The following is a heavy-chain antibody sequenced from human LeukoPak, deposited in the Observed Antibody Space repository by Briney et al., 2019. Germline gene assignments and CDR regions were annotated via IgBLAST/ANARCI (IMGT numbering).Heavy chain of an antibody. J-gene: IGHJ4*02. D-gene: IGHD4-11*01. Sequence: PGGSLRLSCAASGFTFSSYSMNWVRQAPGKGLELVSSISSSSSYIYYADSVKGRFTISRDNAKNSLYLQMNSLRAEDTAVYYCARDPYSNYFIDYWGQGTLVTVSS. CDR1: GFTFSSYS. V-gene: IGHV3-21*01. CDR3: ARDPYSNYFIDY. CDR2: ISSSSSYI.